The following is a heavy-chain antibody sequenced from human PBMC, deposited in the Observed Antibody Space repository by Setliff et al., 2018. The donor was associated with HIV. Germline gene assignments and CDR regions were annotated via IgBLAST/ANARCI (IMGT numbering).Heavy chain of an antibody. CDR3: ARDEYAFDF. V-gene: IGHV1-18*01. CDR2: ISAYNGNT. D-gene: IGHD2-2*01. J-gene: IGHJ4*02. CDR1: GYTFTSYG. Sequence: ASVKVSCKASGYTFTSYGISWVRQAPGQGLEWMGWISAYNGNTNYAQKLQGRVTMSRDTSASRAYMELSSLRSEDTAVYYCARDEYAFDFWGQGTLVTVSS.